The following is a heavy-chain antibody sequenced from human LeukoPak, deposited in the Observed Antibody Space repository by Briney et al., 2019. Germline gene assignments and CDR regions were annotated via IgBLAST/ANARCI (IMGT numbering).Heavy chain of an antibody. CDR2: ISCSGDST. J-gene: IGHJ4*02. V-gene: IGHV3-23*01. D-gene: IGHD3-10*01. CDR1: GFIFSIFA. Sequence: GGSLTLSCAASGFIFSIFAMYWVRQAPGKGREWVSAISCSGDSTYYADSVKGRFTISRDNSKNTLYLQMISLSAEDTATDYCATVPWGVALGVAVDYWLQGTVVTVSA. CDR3: ATVPWGVALGVAVDY.